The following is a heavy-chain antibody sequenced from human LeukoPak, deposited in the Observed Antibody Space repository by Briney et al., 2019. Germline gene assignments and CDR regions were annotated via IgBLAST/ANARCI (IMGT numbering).Heavy chain of an antibody. CDR2: IIPIFGTA. D-gene: IGHD5-12*01. Sequence: SVKVSCKASGGTFSSYAISWVRQAPGQGLEWMGGIIPIFGTANYAQKFQGGVTITTDESTSTAYMELSSLRSEDTAVYYCARISGYDSNYYYYYMDVWGKGTTVTVSS. V-gene: IGHV1-69*05. CDR3: ARISGYDSNYYYYYMDV. J-gene: IGHJ6*03. CDR1: GGTFSSYA.